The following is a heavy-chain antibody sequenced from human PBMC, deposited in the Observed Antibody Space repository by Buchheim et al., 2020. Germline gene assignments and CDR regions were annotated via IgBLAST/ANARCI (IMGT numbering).Heavy chain of an antibody. CDR1: GGSFSGYY. D-gene: IGHD2-2*01. CDR2: INHSRST. Sequence: QVQLQQWGAGLLKPSETLSLTCAVYGGSFSGYYWSWIRQPPGKGLEWIGEINHSRSTNYNPSLKSRVTISVDTSKNQFSLKLSSVTAADTAVYYCARELYCSSTSCHLYYYYGMDVWGQGTT. J-gene: IGHJ6*02. V-gene: IGHV4-34*01. CDR3: ARELYCSSTSCHLYYYYGMDV.